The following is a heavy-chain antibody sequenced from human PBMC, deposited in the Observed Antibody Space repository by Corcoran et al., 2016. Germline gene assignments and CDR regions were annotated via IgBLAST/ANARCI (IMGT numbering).Heavy chain of an antibody. V-gene: IGHV4-34*01. CDR2: INHSGST. CDR3: ARERDYYDSSGYYRNWFDP. D-gene: IGHD3-22*01. CDR1: GGSFSGYY. Sequence: QVQLQQWGAGLFKPSETLSLTCAVYGGSFSGYYWSWIRQPPGKGLEWIGEINHSGSTNYNPSLKSRVTISVDTSKNQFSLKLSSVTAADTAVYYCARERDYYDSSGYYRNWFDPWGQGTLVTVSS. J-gene: IGHJ5*02.